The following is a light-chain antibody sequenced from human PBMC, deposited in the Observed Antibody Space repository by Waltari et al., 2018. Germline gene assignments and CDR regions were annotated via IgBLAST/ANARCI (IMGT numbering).Light chain of an antibody. J-gene: IGKJ4*01. CDR3: QQCNKWPPT. CDR1: ESVATS. Sequence: EMVMTQSQATLSLSPGERVAPSCRASESVATSLAWYQQIPGQAPRLLLYDASTRATNVSVRFSGSGSGTEFTLTITSLQSEDFAVYYCQQCNKWPPTFGGGTKVEIK. CDR2: DAS. V-gene: IGKV3-15*01.